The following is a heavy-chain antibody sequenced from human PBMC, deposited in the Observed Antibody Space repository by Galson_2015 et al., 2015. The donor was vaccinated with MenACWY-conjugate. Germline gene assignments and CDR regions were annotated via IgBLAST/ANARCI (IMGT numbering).Heavy chain of an antibody. CDR2: IDPSDSYT. Sequence: QSGAEVKKPGESLRISCKGSGYSFTSYWISWVRQMPGKGLEWMGRIDPSDSYTNYSPSFQGHVTISADKSISTAYLQWSSLKASDTAMYYCARRPVPAAIPTPDGAYNWFDPWGQGTLVTVSS. V-gene: IGHV5-10-1*01. CDR1: GYSFTSYW. D-gene: IGHD2-2*01. J-gene: IGHJ5*02. CDR3: ARRPVPAAIPTPDGAYNWFDP.